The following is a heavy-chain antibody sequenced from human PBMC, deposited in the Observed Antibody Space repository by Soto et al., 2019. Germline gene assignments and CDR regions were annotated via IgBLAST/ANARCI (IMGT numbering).Heavy chain of an antibody. CDR3: AIWECFVRGYGMDV. CDR2: IYNGGSP. D-gene: IGHD1-26*01. V-gene: IGHV4-59*02. CDR1: GGSVSTDY. J-gene: IGHJ6*02. Sequence: PSETLSLTCTVSGGSVSTDYWSWMRQPPGKRLEYIGFIYNGGSPNYNPSLESRVTISPDTSKNQFSLKLKSVTAADTAVYYCAIWECFVRGYGMDVWGPATTVTVSS.